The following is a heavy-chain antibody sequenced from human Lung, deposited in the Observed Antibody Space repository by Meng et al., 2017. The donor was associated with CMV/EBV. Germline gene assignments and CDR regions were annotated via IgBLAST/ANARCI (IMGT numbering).Heavy chain of an antibody. D-gene: IGHD2/OR15-2a*01. J-gene: IGHJ6*02. CDR3: ARGQVQCSTINCHDYRFSGMDV. CDR2: MNPNRGNT. Sequence: ASVKVSCKASGYTFSNYDIIWVRQASGQGLEWVGWMNPNRGNTAYAQKFQGRVTMTRDTSTSIAYMELSSLRSGDTAVYYCARGQVQCSTINCHDYRFSGMDVGGQGTXVTVSS. V-gene: IGHV1-8*01. CDR1: GYTFSNYD.